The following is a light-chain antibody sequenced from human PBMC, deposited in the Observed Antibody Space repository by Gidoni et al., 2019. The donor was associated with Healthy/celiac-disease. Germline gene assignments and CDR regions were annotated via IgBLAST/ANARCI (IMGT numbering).Light chain of an antibody. Sequence: AIRMTQSPSSCSASTGDRVTITCRASQGISSNLAWYQQQPGKAPKLLIYAASTLQSGVPSRFSGSGSGTDFTLTISCLQSEDFATYHCQQYYSYPPPFGQGTKVEIK. J-gene: IGKJ1*01. CDR3: QQYYSYPPP. V-gene: IGKV1-8*01. CDR1: QGISSN. CDR2: AAS.